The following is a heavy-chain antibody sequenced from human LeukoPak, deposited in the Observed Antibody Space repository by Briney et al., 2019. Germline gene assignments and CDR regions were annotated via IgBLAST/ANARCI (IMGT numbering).Heavy chain of an antibody. CDR2: ISAYNGNT. V-gene: IGHV1-18*01. J-gene: IGHJ3*02. CDR1: GYTFTSYG. CDR3: AREYCSSTSCSDDAFDI. Sequence: ASVKVSCKASGYTFTSYGISWVRQAPGQGLEWMGWISAYNGNTNYAQKLQGRVTMTTNTSTSTAYMELRSLRSDDTAVYYCAREYCSSTSCSDDAFDIWGQGTMVTVSS. D-gene: IGHD2-2*01.